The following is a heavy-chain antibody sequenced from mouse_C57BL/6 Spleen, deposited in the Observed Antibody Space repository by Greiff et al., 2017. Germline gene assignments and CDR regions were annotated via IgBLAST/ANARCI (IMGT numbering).Heavy chain of an antibody. D-gene: IGHD1-1*02. CDR1: GYTFTSYD. CDR2: IYPRDGST. J-gene: IGHJ2*01. Sequence: VQLQQSGPELVKPGASVKLSCKASGYTFTSYDINWVKQRPGQGLEWIGWIYPRDGSTKDNEKFKGKATMTVDTSSSTAYMELHSLTSEDSAVYVCASGDSDYAPNYFDYWGQGTTLTVSS. CDR3: ASGDSDYAPNYFDY. V-gene: IGHV1-85*01.